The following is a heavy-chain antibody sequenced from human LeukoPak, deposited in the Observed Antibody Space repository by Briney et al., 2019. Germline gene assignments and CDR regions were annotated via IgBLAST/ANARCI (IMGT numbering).Heavy chain of an antibody. J-gene: IGHJ4*02. D-gene: IGHD5-18*01. CDR2: IYHSGST. V-gene: IGHV4-30-2*01. CDR3: ARDHLSRGYSYGYDY. CDR1: GGSISSGGYS. Sequence: PSETLSLTCAVSGGSISSGGYSWSWIRQPPGKGLEWIGYIYHSGSTYYNPSLKSRVTISVDRSKNQFSLKLSSVTAADTAVYYCARDHLSRGYSYGYDYWGQGTLVTVSS.